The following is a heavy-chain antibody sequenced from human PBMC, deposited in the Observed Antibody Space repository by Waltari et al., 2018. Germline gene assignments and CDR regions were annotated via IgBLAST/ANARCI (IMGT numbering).Heavy chain of an antibody. V-gene: IGHV4-61*09. J-gene: IGHJ3*02. Sequence: QVQLQESGPGLVKPSQTLSLTCTVSGGSISSGSYYWSWIRQPAGKGLEWIGYIYTSGSTNYNPSLNSRVTISVDTSKNQFSLKLSSVTAADTAVYYCARALKGAFDIWGQGTMVTVSS. CDR2: IYTSGST. CDR1: GGSISSGSYY. CDR3: ARALKGAFDI.